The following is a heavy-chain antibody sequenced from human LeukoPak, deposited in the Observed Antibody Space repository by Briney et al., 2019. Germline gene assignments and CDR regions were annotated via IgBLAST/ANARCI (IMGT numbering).Heavy chain of an antibody. J-gene: IGHJ3*02. V-gene: IGHV1-2*02. CDR2: TNPNSGGT. Sequence: GASVKVSCKASGYTFTGYYMHWVRQAPGQGLQWMGWTNPNSGGTNYAQKFQGRVTMTRDTSISTAYMDLSRLRSDDTAVYYCARDKARTSSGWYDGYDAFDIWGQGTMVTVSS. D-gene: IGHD6-19*01. CDR1: GYTFTGYY. CDR3: ARDKARTSSGWYDGYDAFDI.